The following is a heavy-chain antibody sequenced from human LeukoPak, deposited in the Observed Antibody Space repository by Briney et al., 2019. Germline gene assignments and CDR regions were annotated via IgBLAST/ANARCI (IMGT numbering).Heavy chain of an antibody. V-gene: IGHV1-18*01. D-gene: IGHD1-26*01. J-gene: IGHJ4*02. CDR3: ARALPLYSGSSNFDY. Sequence: GASVKVSCKASGYTFTSYGISWVRQAPGQGLEWMGWISTYNGNTNYAQKLQGRVTMTTDTSTSTAYMELRSLRSDDTAVYYCARALPLYSGSSNFDYWGQGTLVTVSS. CDR2: ISTYNGNT. CDR1: GYTFTSYG.